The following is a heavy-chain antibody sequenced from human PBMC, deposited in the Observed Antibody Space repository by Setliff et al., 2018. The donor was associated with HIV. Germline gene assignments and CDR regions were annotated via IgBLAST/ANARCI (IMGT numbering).Heavy chain of an antibody. CDR1: GYSISSGDY. D-gene: IGHD5-18*01. CDR3: ARDTERGYSYVYDY. Sequence: PSETLSLTCAVSGYSISSGDYWGWIRQPPGKGLEWIGCVFHSGSTYSNPSLKSRVTMSVATSKNQFSLKLSSVTAADTAVYYCARDTERGYSYVYDYWGQGTLVTVSS. J-gene: IGHJ4*02. V-gene: IGHV4-38-2*02. CDR2: VFHSGST.